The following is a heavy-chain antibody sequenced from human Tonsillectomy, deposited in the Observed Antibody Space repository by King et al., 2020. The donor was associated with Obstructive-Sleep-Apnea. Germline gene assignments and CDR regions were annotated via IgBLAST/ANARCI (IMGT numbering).Heavy chain of an antibody. D-gene: IGHD3-16*01. V-gene: IGHV3-33*01. J-gene: IGHJ4*02. Sequence: VQLVESGGGVVQPGRSLRLSCAASGFTFSSYAMHWVRQAPGKGLEWVAVIWYDGSKEYYADSVKGRFTVSRDNSKNTLYLQMNSLRPEDTAVYYCGAWIITFFDYWGQGSLVTVSS. CDR3: GAWIITFFDY. CDR2: IWYDGSKE. CDR1: GFTFSSYA.